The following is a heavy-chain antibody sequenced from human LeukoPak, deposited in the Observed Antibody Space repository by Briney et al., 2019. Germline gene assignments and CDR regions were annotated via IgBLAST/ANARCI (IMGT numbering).Heavy chain of an antibody. J-gene: IGHJ6*03. Sequence: GASVKVSCKASGGTFSSYAISWVRQAPGQGLEWMGGIIPIFGTANYAQKFQGRVTITADESTSTAYMELSSLRSEDTAVYYCARTAETVNPSYYYYYYMDVWGKGTTVTVSS. CDR1: GGTFSSYA. V-gene: IGHV1-69*13. D-gene: IGHD4-11*01. CDR2: IIPIFGTA. CDR3: ARTAETVNPSYYYYYYMDV.